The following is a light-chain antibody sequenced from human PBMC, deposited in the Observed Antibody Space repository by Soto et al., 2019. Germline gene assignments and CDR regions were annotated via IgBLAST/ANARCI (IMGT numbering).Light chain of an antibody. J-gene: IGKJ1*01. V-gene: IGKV3-20*01. Sequence: ETVLTQSPGTLSLSPGERATLSCRASQSVTSNYLACYRQKPGQARKLLIFGACGRATGIPDRFSGSGSGTDFTLTISRLEPEDFAVYDCQLYGPSVTWNFGQGTKVDI. CDR1: QSVTSNY. CDR2: GAC. CDR3: QLYGPSVTWN.